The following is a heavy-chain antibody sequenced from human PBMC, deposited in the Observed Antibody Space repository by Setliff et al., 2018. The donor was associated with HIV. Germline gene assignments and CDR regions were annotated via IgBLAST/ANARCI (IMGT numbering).Heavy chain of an antibody. V-gene: IGHV3-48*01. D-gene: IGHD2-2*01. Sequence: PGGSLRLSCAASGFTFSNYNMNWVRQAPGKGLEWVSYISSSSSTRYYANSVKGRFTISRDNVKNSLYLQMNSLRVGDTALYYCVRSSQAVPSSKAHWYFDLWGRGTLVTVSS. CDR3: VRSSQAVPSSKAHWYFDL. CDR2: ISSSSSTR. J-gene: IGHJ2*01. CDR1: GFTFSNYN.